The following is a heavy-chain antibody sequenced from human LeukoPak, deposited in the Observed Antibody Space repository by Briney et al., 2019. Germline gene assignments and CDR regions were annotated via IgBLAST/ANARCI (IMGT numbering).Heavy chain of an antibody. D-gene: IGHD2-2*03. CDR2: MNPNSGNT. CDR1: GYTFTGYY. Sequence: GASVNVSCKASGYTFTGYYMHWVRQATGQGLEWMGWMNPNSGNTGYAQKFQGRVTITRNTSISTAYMELSSLRSEDTAVYYCARGILDIVVVPAAKGAFDIWGQGTMVTVSS. CDR3: ARGILDIVVVPAAKGAFDI. J-gene: IGHJ3*02. V-gene: IGHV1-8*03.